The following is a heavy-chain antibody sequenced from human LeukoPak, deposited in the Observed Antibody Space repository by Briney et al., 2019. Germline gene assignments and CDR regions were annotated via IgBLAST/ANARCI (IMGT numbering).Heavy chain of an antibody. D-gene: IGHD2-2*01. Sequence: GGSLRLSCAASGFTFSDYGMHWVRQAPGKGLEWVAAIWYDGSKEYYTDSVEGRFTISRDNSKNTLFLQMNSLRVEDTAVYYCARGGFGEAAAFDYWGQGTLVTVSS. CDR2: IWYDGSKE. CDR3: ARGGFGEAAAFDY. CDR1: GFTFSDYG. J-gene: IGHJ4*02. V-gene: IGHV3-33*01.